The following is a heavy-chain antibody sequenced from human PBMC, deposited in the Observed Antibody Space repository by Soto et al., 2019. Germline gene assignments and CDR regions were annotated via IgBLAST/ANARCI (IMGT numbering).Heavy chain of an antibody. V-gene: IGHV3-66*01. CDR2: IDIGGNT. CDR1: GFSVTNNY. D-gene: IGHD2-2*01. Sequence: EVQVVESGGGLVQPGGSLRLSCAASGFSVTNNYMNWVRQAPGKGLEWVSIIDIGGNTYYADSVKDRFTISRDNSXXPXXLHMDSLRDEDTAVYYCARGRGSTGYLGREHYFDYWGQGTLVTVSP. J-gene: IGHJ4*02. CDR3: ARGRGSTGYLGREHYFDY.